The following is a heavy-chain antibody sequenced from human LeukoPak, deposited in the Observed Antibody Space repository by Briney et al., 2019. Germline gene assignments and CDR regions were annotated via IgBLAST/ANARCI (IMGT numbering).Heavy chain of an antibody. Sequence: ASVKVSCTASGYTFTSYDINWVRQATGQGLEWMGWMNPNSGNTGYAQKFQGRVTMTRNTSISTAYMELSSLGSEDTAVYYCAGTYSSGRQTYYYYGMDVWGQGTTVTVSS. CDR1: GYTFTSYD. D-gene: IGHD6-19*01. J-gene: IGHJ6*02. V-gene: IGHV1-8*01. CDR3: AGTYSSGRQTYYYYGMDV. CDR2: MNPNSGNT.